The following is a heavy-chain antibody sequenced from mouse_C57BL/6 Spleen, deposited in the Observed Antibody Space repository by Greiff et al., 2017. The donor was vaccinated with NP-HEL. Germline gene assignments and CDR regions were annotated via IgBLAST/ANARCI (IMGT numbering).Heavy chain of an antibody. J-gene: IGHJ4*01. V-gene: IGHV1-52*01. Sequence: VQLQQPGAELVRPGSSVKLSCKASGYTFTSYWMHWVKQRPIQGLEWIGNIDPSDSETHYNQKFKDKATLTVDKSSSTAYMQLSSLTSEDSAVYYCARWDYGSSPYAMDYWGQGTSVTVSS. CDR2: IDPSDSET. CDR3: ARWDYGSSPYAMDY. D-gene: IGHD1-1*01. CDR1: GYTFTSYW.